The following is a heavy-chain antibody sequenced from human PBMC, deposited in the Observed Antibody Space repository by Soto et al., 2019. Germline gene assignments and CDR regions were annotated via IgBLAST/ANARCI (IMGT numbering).Heavy chain of an antibody. CDR3: ARGGRGYCSSTSCLQPPPPFDP. CDR2: INPNSGGT. CDR1: GYTFTGYY. J-gene: IGHJ5*02. V-gene: IGHV1-2*02. Sequence: ASVKVSCKASGYTFTGYYMHWVRQAPGQGLEWMGWINPNSGGTNYAQKFQGRVTMTRDTSISTAYMELSGLRSDDTAVYYCARGGRGYCSSTSCLQPPPPFDPWGQGTLVTVSS. D-gene: IGHD2-2*01.